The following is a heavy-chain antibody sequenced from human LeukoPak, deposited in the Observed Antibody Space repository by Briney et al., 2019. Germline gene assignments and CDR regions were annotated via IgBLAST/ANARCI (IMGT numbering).Heavy chain of an antibody. D-gene: IGHD5-24*01. CDR2: VDPEDGET. CDR3: ATFNLEMATTSDY. J-gene: IGHJ4*02. CDR1: GGTFSSYT. Sequence: GASVKVSCKASGGTFSSYTISWVQQAPGKGLEWMGLVDPEDGETIYAEKFQGRVTITADTSTDTAYMELSSLRSEDTAVYYCATFNLEMATTSDYWGQGTLVTVSS. V-gene: IGHV1-69-2*01.